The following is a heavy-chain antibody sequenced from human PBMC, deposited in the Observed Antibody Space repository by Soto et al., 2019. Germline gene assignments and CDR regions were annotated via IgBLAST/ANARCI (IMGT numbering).Heavy chain of an antibody. J-gene: IGHJ4*02. V-gene: IGHV3-30-3*01. CDR3: AREYHSSSGGDWSPSFDY. CDR1: GFTFSSYA. CDR2: ISYDGSNK. D-gene: IGHD2-21*02. Sequence: QVQLVESGGGVVQPGRSLRLSCAASGFTFSSYAMHWVRQAPGKGLEWVAVISYDGSNKYYADSVKGRFTISRDNSKNTLYLQMNSLRAEDTAVYYCAREYHSSSGGDWSPSFDYRGKGTLVTVSS.